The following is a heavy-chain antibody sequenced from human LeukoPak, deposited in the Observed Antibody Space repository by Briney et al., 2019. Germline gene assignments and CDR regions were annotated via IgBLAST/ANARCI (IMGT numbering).Heavy chain of an antibody. CDR2: INHSGST. D-gene: IGHD2-2*01. V-gene: IGHV4-34*01. Sequence: SEILSLTCAVYGGSFSGYYWGWIRQPPGKGLEWIGEINHSGSTNYNPSLKSRVTISVDMSKNQFSLKLSSVTAADTAVYYCARGPPAKPGTGYYYGMDVWGQGTTVTVSS. CDR1: GGSFSGYY. CDR3: ARGPPAKPGTGYYYGMDV. J-gene: IGHJ6*02.